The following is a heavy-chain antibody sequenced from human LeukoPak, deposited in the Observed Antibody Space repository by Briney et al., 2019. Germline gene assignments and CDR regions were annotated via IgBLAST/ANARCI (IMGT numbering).Heavy chain of an antibody. CDR3: SRSYSGSYMYYFDY. CDR1: GFTFGDYA. Sequence: GGSLRLSCTASGFTFGDYAMSWVRQAPGKGLEWVGFIRSKAYGGTTEYAASVKGRFTISRDDSKSIAYLQMNNLKSEDTAVYYCSRSYSGSYMYYFDYWGQGTQVTVSS. D-gene: IGHD1-26*01. J-gene: IGHJ4*02. V-gene: IGHV3-49*04. CDR2: IRSKAYGGTT.